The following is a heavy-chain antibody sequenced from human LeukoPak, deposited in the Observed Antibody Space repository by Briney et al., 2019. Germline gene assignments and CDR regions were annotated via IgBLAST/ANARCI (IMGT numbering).Heavy chain of an antibody. CDR1: GGSISSSSYY. CDR2: IYYSGST. J-gene: IGHJ4*02. CDR3: ARERAEDTAMVPAQFDY. Sequence: SEALSLTCTVSGGSISSSSYYWGWIRQPPGKGLEWIGNIYYSGSTYYNPSLESRVTISVDTSKNQFSLKLSSVTAADTAVYYCARERAEDTAMVPAQFDYWGQGTLVTVSS. D-gene: IGHD5-18*01. V-gene: IGHV4-39*07.